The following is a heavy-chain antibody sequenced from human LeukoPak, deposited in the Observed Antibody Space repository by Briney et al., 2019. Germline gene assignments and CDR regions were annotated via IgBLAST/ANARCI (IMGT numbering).Heavy chain of an antibody. D-gene: IGHD1-14*01. CDR2: INHSGST. V-gene: IGHV4-34*01. CDR3: ARSRSVNLNYYYYMDV. J-gene: IGHJ6*03. CDR1: GGSFSGYY. Sequence: SETLSLTCAVYGGSFSGYYWSWIRQPPGKGLEWIGEINHSGSTNYNPSLKSRVTISVDTSKNQFSLKLSSVTAADTAVYYCARSRSVNLNYYYYMDVWGKGTTVTISS.